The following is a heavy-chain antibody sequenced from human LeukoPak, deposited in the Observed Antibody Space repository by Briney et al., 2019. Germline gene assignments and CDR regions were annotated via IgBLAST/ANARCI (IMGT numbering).Heavy chain of an antibody. CDR1: RFTVSSNY. Sequence: GGSLRLSCAASRFTVSSNYMSWVRQAPGKGLEWVSVIYSGGSTYYADSVKGRFTISRDNSKNTLYLQMNSLRAEDTAVYYCARPFDLFDYWGQGTLVTVSS. CDR2: IYSGGST. V-gene: IGHV3-66*04. J-gene: IGHJ4*02. CDR3: ARPFDLFDY.